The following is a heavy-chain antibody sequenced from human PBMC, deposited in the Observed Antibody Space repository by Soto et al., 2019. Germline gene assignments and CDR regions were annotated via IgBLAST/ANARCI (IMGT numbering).Heavy chain of an antibody. J-gene: IGHJ4*02. Sequence: LSLTCTVSGGSISSSSYYWGWIRQPPGKGLEWIGSIYYSGSTYYNPSLKSRVTISVDTSKNQFSLKLSSVTAADTAVYYCARSLPYYYGSGNLLTNEGNDYWGQGTLVTVSS. CDR1: GGSISSSSYY. CDR3: ARSLPYYYGSGNLLTNEGNDY. D-gene: IGHD3-10*01. CDR2: IYYSGST. V-gene: IGHV4-39*01.